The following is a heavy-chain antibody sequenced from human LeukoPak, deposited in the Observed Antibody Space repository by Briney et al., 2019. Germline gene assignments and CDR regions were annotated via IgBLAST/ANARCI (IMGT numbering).Heavy chain of an antibody. CDR2: IYPGDSDT. V-gene: IGHV5-51*01. J-gene: IGHJ4*02. Sequence: GESLKIPCKASGYRFPIYWIGWVRPMPGKGLGWVGIIYPGDSDTRYSPSFQGQVTISADKTISTAYLQWSSLKASDTAIYYCAKRTPFGVVSYYFDYWGQGTLVTVS. CDR3: AKRTPFGVVSYYFDY. CDR1: GYRFPIYW. D-gene: IGHD3-3*01.